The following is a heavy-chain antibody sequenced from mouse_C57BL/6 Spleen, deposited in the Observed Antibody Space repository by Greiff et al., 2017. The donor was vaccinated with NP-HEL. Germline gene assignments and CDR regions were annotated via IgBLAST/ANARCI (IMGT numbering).Heavy chain of an antibody. Sequence: EVQGVESGEGLVKPGGSLKLSCAASGFTFSSYAMSWVRQTPEKRLEWVAYISSGGDYIYYADTVKGRFTISRDNARNTLYLQMSSLKSEDTAMYYCTRDGYYDYFDYWGQGTTLTVSS. V-gene: IGHV5-9-1*02. CDR1: GFTFSSYA. D-gene: IGHD2-3*01. J-gene: IGHJ2*01. CDR2: ISSGGDYI. CDR3: TRDGYYDYFDY.